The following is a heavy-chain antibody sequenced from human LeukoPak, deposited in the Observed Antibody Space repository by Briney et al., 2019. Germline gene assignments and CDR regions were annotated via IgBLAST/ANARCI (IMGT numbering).Heavy chain of an antibody. D-gene: IGHD3-10*01. Sequence: ASVKVSCKASGYTFTSYGFSWVRQAPGQGLEWMGWISAYNGNTNYAQKLQGRVTMTTDTSTSTAYMELRSLRSDDTAVYYCARRRSGLFYFDYWGQGTLVTVSS. J-gene: IGHJ4*02. CDR3: ARRRSGLFYFDY. CDR2: ISAYNGNT. CDR1: GYTFTSYG. V-gene: IGHV1-18*01.